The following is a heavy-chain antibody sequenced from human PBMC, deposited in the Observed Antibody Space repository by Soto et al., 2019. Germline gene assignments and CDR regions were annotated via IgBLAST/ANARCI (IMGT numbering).Heavy chain of an antibody. Sequence: SETLSLTCTVSGGSISSGDYYWSWLRQPPGKGLEWIGYITYSGTTYYNPSLKSRLTIFVDASKNQFSLKLSSVTAADTAVYYCARPPDLLTGYGYWGQGTLVTVSS. D-gene: IGHD3-9*01. CDR3: ARPPDLLTGYGY. CDR1: GGSISSGDYY. CDR2: ITYSGTT. V-gene: IGHV4-39*01. J-gene: IGHJ4*02.